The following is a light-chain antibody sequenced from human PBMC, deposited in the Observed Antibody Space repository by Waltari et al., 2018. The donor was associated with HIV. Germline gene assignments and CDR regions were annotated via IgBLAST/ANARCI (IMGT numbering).Light chain of an antibody. V-gene: IGKV1-39*01. CDR1: QSISGY. J-gene: IGKJ1*01. Sequence: DIQMTQSPSSLSASVGERVTITCRASQSISGYLNWYQQRPGKAPTLLIFATSSLQTGVPSRFSGSESETDFSLTISSLQPADFATYFCQQSYSSPWTFGQGTKVEIK. CDR2: ATS. CDR3: QQSYSSPWT.